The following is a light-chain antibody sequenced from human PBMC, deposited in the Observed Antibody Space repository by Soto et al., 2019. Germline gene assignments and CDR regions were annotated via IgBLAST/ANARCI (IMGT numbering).Light chain of an antibody. CDR1: QTVSSSY. CDR2: GAS. Sequence: EMLLTQSPGTLSLSGGERLTLSCRASQTVSSSYLAWYQQKPGQAPRLLVYGASSRATGIPDRFSGSGSGTDFTLTISRLEPEDFAVYYCQQYGSSPFTFGPGTKVDIK. CDR3: QQYGSSPFT. V-gene: IGKV3-20*01. J-gene: IGKJ3*01.